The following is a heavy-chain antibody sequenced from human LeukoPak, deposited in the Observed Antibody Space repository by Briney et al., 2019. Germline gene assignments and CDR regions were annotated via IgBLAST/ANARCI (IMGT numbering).Heavy chain of an antibody. Sequence: GGSLRLSCAASGFTFSSYWMSWVRQAPGEGLELVANIKQDGSEKYYVDSVKGRFTISRDNAKNSLYLQMNSLRAEDTAVYYCARPDTAMGMDWYFDLWGRGTLVTVSS. CDR1: GFTFSSYW. V-gene: IGHV3-7*03. J-gene: IGHJ2*01. D-gene: IGHD5-18*01. CDR3: ARPDTAMGMDWYFDL. CDR2: IKQDGSEK.